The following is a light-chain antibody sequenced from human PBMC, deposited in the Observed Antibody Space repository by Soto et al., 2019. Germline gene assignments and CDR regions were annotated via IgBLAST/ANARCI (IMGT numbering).Light chain of an antibody. CDR3: QQYDSYPFT. J-gene: IGKJ4*01. V-gene: IGKV1-5*03. CDR1: QSINNW. Sequence: DIQMTQSPSTLSASVGDRVTITCRASQSINNWLAWYQHKPGKAPKLLISKASNLKSGVPSRFSGTGSGTEFTRTISSLQPDDVASYYCQQYDSYPFTFGGGTQVEI. CDR2: KAS.